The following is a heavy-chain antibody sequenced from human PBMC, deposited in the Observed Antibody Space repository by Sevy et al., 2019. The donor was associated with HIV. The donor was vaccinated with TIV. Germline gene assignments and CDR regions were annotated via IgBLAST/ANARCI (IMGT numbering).Heavy chain of an antibody. D-gene: IGHD1-1*01. V-gene: IGHV1-18*01. J-gene: IGHJ4*02. CDR3: ARGYNWNINFDY. CDR2: ISPYNGKT. CDR1: GYTFTSYG. Sequence: ASVKVSCKASGYTFTSYGISWVRQAPGQRLEWMGWISPYNGKTNCAQKLQGRVTMTTDTSTSTAYMEVRSLRSDDTAVYYCARGYNWNINFDYWGQGTLVTVSS.